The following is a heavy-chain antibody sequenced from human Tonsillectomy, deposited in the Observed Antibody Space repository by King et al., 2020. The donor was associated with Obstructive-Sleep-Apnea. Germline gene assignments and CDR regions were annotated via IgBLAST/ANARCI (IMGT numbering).Heavy chain of an antibody. CDR3: ARVGDGYDYVWGSYHPFDY. D-gene: IGHD3-16*02. CDR1: GDSISSDGYY. J-gene: IGHJ4*02. Sequence: LQLQESGPRLVKPSQTLSLACSVSGDSISSDGYYWSWIRQHPGKGLEWIGDIYYSGSTKYNPSLQSRVAISLDTSKNQFSLNLKSVTAAGTAVYFCARVGDGYDYVWGSYHPFDYWGQGIPVTVSS. CDR2: IYYSGST. V-gene: IGHV4-31*03.